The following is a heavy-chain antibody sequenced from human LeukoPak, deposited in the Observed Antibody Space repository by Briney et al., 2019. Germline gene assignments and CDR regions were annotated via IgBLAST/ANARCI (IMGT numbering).Heavy chain of an antibody. J-gene: IGHJ6*02. CDR2: ISAYNGNT. V-gene: IGHV1-18*01. CDR1: GYTFTSYG. D-gene: IGHD4-17*01. Sequence: GASVKVSCKASGYTFTSYGISWVRQAPGQGLEWMGWISAYNGNTNYAQKFQGRVTMTRDTSTSTVYMELSSLRSEDTAVYYCAREAVTTGMDYYYYYGMDVWGQGTTVTVSS. CDR3: AREAVTTGMDYYYYYGMDV.